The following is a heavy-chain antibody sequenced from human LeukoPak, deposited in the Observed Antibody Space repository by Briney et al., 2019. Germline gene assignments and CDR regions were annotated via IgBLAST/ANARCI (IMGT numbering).Heavy chain of an antibody. J-gene: IGHJ4*02. CDR3: ARVNIASAGLYYFDY. CDR2: MYSGGST. V-gene: IGHV3-66*02. CDR1: GFTVSSSY. Sequence: GGSLRLSCAASGFTVSSSYMTWVRQAPGKGLEWVSVMYSGGSTFYADSVKGRFTISRDNSKNTLSLQMNGLRAEDTAVYYCARVNIASAGLYYFDYWGQGTLVTVSS. D-gene: IGHD6-13*01.